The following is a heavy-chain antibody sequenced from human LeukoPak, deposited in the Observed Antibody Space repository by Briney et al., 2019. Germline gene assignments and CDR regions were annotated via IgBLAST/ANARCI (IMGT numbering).Heavy chain of an antibody. CDR1: GFTFDDYA. CDR3: ARSDIGLDY. CDR2: ISWNSGSI. Sequence: GGSLRLSCAASGFTFDDYAMHWVRQAPGKGLEWVSGISWNSGSIGYADSVKGRFTISRDNAKNSLYLQMNSLRAEDTALYYCARSDIGLDYWGQGTLVTVSS. J-gene: IGHJ4*02. V-gene: IGHV3-9*01. D-gene: IGHD5-12*01.